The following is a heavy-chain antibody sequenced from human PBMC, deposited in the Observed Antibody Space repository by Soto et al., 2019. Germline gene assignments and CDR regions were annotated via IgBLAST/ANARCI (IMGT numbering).Heavy chain of an antibody. J-gene: IGHJ4*02. CDR3: AKGGGGYCSGGSCYSVSDFDY. Sequence: QAGGSLRLSCAASGFTFSSYAMSWVRQAPGKGLEWVSAISGSGGSTYYADSVKGRFTISRDNSKNTLYLQMNSLRAEDTAVYYCAKGGGGYCSGGSCYSVSDFDYWGQGTLVTVSS. CDR1: GFTFSSYA. V-gene: IGHV3-23*01. CDR2: ISGSGGST. D-gene: IGHD2-15*01.